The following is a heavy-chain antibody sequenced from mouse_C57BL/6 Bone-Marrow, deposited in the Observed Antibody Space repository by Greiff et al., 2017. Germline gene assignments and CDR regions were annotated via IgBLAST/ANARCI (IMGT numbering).Heavy chain of an antibody. J-gene: IGHJ2*01. CDR3: ASSGGY. Sequence: QVQLQQSGAELMKPGASVKLSCKATGYTFTGYWIEWVKQRPGHGLEWIGEILPGSGSTNYNEKFKGKATFTADTSSNTAYMLPSGVTTEYSAVYSCASSGGYWGQGTTLTVSS. D-gene: IGHD3-1*01. CDR1: GYTFTGYW. V-gene: IGHV1-9*01. CDR2: ILPGSGST.